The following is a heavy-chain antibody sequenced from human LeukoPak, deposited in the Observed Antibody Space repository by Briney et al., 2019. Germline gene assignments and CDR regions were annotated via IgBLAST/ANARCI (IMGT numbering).Heavy chain of an antibody. CDR3: ARDPGYAIASSDP. D-gene: IGHD5-18*01. V-gene: IGHV1-18*01. CDR1: GYTFISSG. J-gene: IGHJ5*02. Sequence: GASVSVSCRASGYTFISSGMSWVRQAPGQGLEGMAWITPYTRNTNYAQTFQARATPTTDPSTSTAYMELTSLTSDDTPVYYCARDPGYAIASSDPWGQGTLVTASP. CDR2: ITPYTRNT.